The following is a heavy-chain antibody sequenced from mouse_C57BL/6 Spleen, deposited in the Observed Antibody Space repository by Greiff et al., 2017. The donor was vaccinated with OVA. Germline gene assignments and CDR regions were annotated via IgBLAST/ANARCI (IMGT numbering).Heavy chain of an antibody. CDR3: ARDLYGSLDY. V-gene: IGHV1-76*01. CDR1: GYTFTDYY. J-gene: IGHJ2*01. Sequence: QVQLQQSGAELVRPGASVKLSCKASGYTFTDYYINWVKQRPGQGLEWIARFYPGSGNTYYNEKFKGKATLTAEKSSSTAYMQLSSLTSEDSAVYFCARDLYGSLDYWGQGTTLTVSS. D-gene: IGHD1-1*01. CDR2: FYPGSGNT.